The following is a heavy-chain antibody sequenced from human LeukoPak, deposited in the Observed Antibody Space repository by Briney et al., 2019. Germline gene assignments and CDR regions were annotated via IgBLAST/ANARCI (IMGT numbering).Heavy chain of an antibody. CDR1: GYSFTSYW. CDR2: IYPGDSDT. Sequence: GESLKISCKGSGYSFTSYWIGWVRQMPGRGLEWMGIIYPGDSDTRYSPSFQGQVTISAGKSISTAYLQWGSLKASDTAMYYCARHRDVVVVEFDYWGQGTLVTVSS. V-gene: IGHV5-51*01. CDR3: ARHRDVVVVEFDY. D-gene: IGHD2-15*01. J-gene: IGHJ4*02.